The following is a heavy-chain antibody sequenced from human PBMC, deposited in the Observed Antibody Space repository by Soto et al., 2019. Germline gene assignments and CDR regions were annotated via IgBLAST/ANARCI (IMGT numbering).Heavy chain of an antibody. Sequence: SETLSLTCTVSGGSISSGDYYWSWIRQPPGKGLEWIGYIYYSGSTYYNPSLKSRVTISVDTSKNQFSLKLSSVTAADTAVYYCASGGDYVWGSYRYTPRFDYWGQGTLVTVSS. CDR3: ASGGDYVWGSYRYTPRFDY. CDR2: IYYSGST. D-gene: IGHD3-16*02. V-gene: IGHV4-30-4*01. J-gene: IGHJ4*02. CDR1: GGSISSGDYY.